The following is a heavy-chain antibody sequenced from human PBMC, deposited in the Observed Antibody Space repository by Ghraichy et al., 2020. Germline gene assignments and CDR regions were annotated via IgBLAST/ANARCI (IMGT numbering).Heavy chain of an antibody. CDR3: ARAPNWSGYYQGDY. D-gene: IGHD3-3*01. Sequence: SETLSLTCAVSGGSFSGYYWSWIRQPPGRGLEWIGEINHSGSTNYNPSLKSRVTISLDTSKNQFSLKLRSVTAADTAVYYCARAPNWSGYYQGDYWGQGILVTVSS. CDR1: GGSFSGYY. CDR2: INHSGST. J-gene: IGHJ4*02. V-gene: IGHV4-34*01.